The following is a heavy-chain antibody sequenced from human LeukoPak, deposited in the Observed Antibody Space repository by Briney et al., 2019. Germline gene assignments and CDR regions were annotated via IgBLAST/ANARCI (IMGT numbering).Heavy chain of an antibody. CDR1: GGSISSYY. J-gene: IGHJ3*02. Sequence: ASETLSLTCTVSGGSISSYYWSWIRQPPGKGLEWIGYIYYSGSTNYNPSLKSRVTISVDTSKNQFSLKLSSVTAADTAVYYCARHIRGATGPRYAFDIWGQGTMVTVSS. V-gene: IGHV4-59*08. CDR3: ARHIRGATGPRYAFDI. CDR2: IYYSGST. D-gene: IGHD1-26*01.